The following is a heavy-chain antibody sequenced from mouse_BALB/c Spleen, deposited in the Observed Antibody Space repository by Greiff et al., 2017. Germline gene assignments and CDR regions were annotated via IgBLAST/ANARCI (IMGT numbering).Heavy chain of an antibody. V-gene: IGHV1S81*02. Sequence: VQLQQSGAELVKPGASVKLSCKASGYTFTSYWMHWVKQRPGQGLEWIGEINPSNGRTNYNEKFKSKATLTVDKSSSTAYMQLSSLTSEDSAVYYCARGVLRETAMDYWGQGTSVTVSS. D-gene: IGHD1-1*01. J-gene: IGHJ4*01. CDR3: ARGVLRETAMDY. CDR1: GYTFTSYW. CDR2: INPSNGRT.